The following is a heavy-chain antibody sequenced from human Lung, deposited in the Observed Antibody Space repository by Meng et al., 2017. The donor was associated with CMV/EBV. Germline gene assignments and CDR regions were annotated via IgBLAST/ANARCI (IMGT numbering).Heavy chain of an antibody. Sequence: SETLSLTXTVSGGSISSYYWGWIRQPPGKGLEWIGYIYYCGSTNYNPSLKSRVTISVDKSKDQFSLKLSSVTAADTDVYYCARVHRIINWLDPWGRGILVTVSS. J-gene: IGHJ5*02. CDR3: ARVHRIINWLDP. CDR1: GGSISSYY. V-gene: IGHV4-59*01. CDR2: IYYCGST. D-gene: IGHD2/OR15-2a*01.